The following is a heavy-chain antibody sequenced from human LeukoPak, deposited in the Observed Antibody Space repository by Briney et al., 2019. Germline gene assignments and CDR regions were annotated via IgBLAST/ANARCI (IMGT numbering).Heavy chain of an antibody. CDR3: AKDLHKTASFGVVITRNYYYYMDV. J-gene: IGHJ6*03. Sequence: GGSLRLSCAASGFTLSSYWMHWVRQAPGKGLVWVSRINSDGSSTSYADSVKGRFTISRDNAKNTLYLQMNSLRAEDTAVYYCAKDLHKTASFGVVITRNYYYYMDVWGKGTTVTVSS. CDR2: INSDGSST. V-gene: IGHV3-74*01. D-gene: IGHD3-3*01. CDR1: GFTLSSYW.